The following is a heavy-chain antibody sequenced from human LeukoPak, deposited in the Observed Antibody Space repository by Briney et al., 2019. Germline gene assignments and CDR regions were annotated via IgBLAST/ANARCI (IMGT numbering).Heavy chain of an antibody. V-gene: IGHV4-39*07. CDR3: ARESSIASPILNY. CDR2: IYYSGST. CDR1: GGSISSSSYF. D-gene: IGHD3-3*02. J-gene: IGHJ4*02. Sequence: SETLSLTCTVSGGSISSSSYFWGWIRQPPGKGLEWIGSIYYSGSTYYNPSLESRVTVSVDTSKNQFSLELNSVTAADTAVYYCARESSIASPILNYWGQGTLVTVSS.